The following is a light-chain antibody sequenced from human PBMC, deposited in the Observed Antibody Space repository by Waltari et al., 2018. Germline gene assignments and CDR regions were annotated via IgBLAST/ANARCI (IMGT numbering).Light chain of an antibody. CDR2: EDN. CDR1: ALSKRY. Sequence: SYELTQPPSVSVSPGQTARIPCPGDALSKRYAYWYQQKSGQAPVLVIYEDNKRPSGIPERFSGSSSGTMATLTITGAQVEDEADYYCYSTDGSGNHRVFGGGTKVTVL. CDR3: YSTDGSGNHRV. V-gene: IGLV3-10*01. J-gene: IGLJ2*01.